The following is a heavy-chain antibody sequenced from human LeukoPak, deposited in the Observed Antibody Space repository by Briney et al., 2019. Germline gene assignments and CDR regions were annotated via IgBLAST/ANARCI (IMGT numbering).Heavy chain of an antibody. D-gene: IGHD4/OR15-4a*01. CDR2: IKQDGSEK. CDR3: AREADGPTLTYYYYYGMDV. V-gene: IGHV3-7*01. CDR1: GFTFSSYW. J-gene: IGHJ6*02. Sequence: GGSLRLSCAASGFTFSSYWMSWVRQAPGKGLEWVAIIKQDGSEKYYVDSVKGRFTISRDNAKNSLYLQMNSLRAEDTAVYYCAREADGPTLTYYYYYGMDVWGQGTTVTVSS.